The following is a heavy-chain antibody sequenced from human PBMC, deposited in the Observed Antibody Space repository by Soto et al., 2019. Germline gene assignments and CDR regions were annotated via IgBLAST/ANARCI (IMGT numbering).Heavy chain of an antibody. CDR2: ISSNGGST. CDR3: ARDGGGLERYCSSTSCYAPFYYYGSGVTYYFDY. J-gene: IGHJ4*02. D-gene: IGHD2-2*01. V-gene: IGHV3-64*01. Sequence: GGSLRLSCAASGFTFSSYAMHWVRQAPGKGLEYVSAISSNGGSTYYANSVKGRFTISRDNSKNTLYLQMGSLRAEDMAVYYCARDGGGLERYCSSTSCYAPFYYYGSGVTYYFDYWGQGTLVTVSS. CDR1: GFTFSSYA.